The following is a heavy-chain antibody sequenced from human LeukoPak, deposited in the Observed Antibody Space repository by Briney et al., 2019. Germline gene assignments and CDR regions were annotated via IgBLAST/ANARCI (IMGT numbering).Heavy chain of an antibody. CDR1: GFTLSSNY. D-gene: IGHD2-2*01. Sequence: GGSLTLSCAASGFTLSSNYMSWVRQAPGKGLEWVSIIYSGGSTYYADSVKGRFTISRDNSKNTLYLQMNSLRAEDTAVYYCARESRTAYYFDYWGQGTLVTVSS. CDR3: ARESRTAYYFDY. V-gene: IGHV3-66*01. CDR2: IYSGGST. J-gene: IGHJ4*02.